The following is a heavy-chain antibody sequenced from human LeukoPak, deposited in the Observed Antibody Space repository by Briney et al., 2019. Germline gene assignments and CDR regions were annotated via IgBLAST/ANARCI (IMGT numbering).Heavy chain of an antibody. CDR2: INPTGGVA. Sequence: ASVKVSCKASGYSFANYYIHWVRRAAGQGLEWMGVINPTGGVATYAQRFQGRLTMSRDTSTTTVYMELSSLKSEDTAVYYCAKDLNDWNYFYYYYLDVWGIGTMVTVSS. J-gene: IGHJ6*03. CDR3: AKDLNDWNYFYYYYLDV. D-gene: IGHD3-9*01. V-gene: IGHV1-46*01. CDR1: GYSFANYY.